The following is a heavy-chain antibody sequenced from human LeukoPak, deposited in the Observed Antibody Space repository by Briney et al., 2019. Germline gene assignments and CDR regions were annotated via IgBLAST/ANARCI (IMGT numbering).Heavy chain of an antibody. D-gene: IGHD2-15*01. CDR1: GFTFSSYA. CDR3: TTDLFGGAILELAATTPLG. Sequence: GGSLRLSCAASGFTFSSYAMSWVRQAPGKGLEWVADIWFDKNQHFADSVKGRFAISRDNSKNTVYLQINSLRAEDTAVYYCTTDLFGGAILELAATTPLGWGRGTLITVSS. J-gene: IGHJ4*02. CDR2: IWFDKNQ. V-gene: IGHV3-33*03.